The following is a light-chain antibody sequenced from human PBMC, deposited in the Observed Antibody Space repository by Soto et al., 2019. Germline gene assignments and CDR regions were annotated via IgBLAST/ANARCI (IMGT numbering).Light chain of an antibody. J-gene: IGKJ5*01. Sequence: EIVLTHSPGTLSLSPCERATLSFRASQSVSTSYVAWYQQKFGQAPRLLIYDAFSRATGIPDRFSGSGSGTDFTLTISRLEPEDFAVYYCQQYGSSPTFGQGTRLEIK. CDR2: DAF. CDR3: QQYGSSPT. V-gene: IGKV3-20*01. CDR1: QSVSTSY.